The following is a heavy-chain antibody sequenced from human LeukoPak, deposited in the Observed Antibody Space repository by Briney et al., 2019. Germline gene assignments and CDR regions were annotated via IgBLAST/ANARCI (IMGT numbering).Heavy chain of an antibody. CDR2: ISAYNGNT. J-gene: IGHJ4*02. Sequence: ASVKVSCKASGYTFTSYGISWVRQAPGRGLEWMGWISAYNGNTNYAQKLQGRVTMTTDTSTSTAYMELRSLRSDDTAVYYCARARGSGSYDKEDYWGQGTLVTVSS. V-gene: IGHV1-18*01. D-gene: IGHD3-10*01. CDR1: GYTFTSYG. CDR3: ARARGSGSYDKEDY.